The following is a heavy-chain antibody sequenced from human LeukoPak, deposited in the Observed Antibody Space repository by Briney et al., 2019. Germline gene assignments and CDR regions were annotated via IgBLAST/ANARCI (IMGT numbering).Heavy chain of an antibody. CDR2: INPSGGST. CDR1: GYIFTNYY. Sequence: ASVKVSCKASGYIFTNYYMHWVRQAPGQGLEWMGTINPSGGSTTYAQKFQGRVTMTRDTSTSTVYMELSRLRSDDTAVYYCAREFVGXAPPYYYGMDVWGQGTTVTVSS. J-gene: IGHJ6*02. V-gene: IGHV1-46*01. D-gene: IGHD2-15*01. CDR3: AREFVGXAPPYYYGMDV.